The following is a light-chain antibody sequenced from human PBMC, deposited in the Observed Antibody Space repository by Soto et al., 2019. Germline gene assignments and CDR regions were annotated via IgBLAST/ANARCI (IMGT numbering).Light chain of an antibody. CDR1: QSVSSN. CDR3: QQRSNWPPTWT. J-gene: IGKJ1*01. Sequence: EIVMTQSPATLSVSPGERATLSCRASQSVSSNLAWYQQKPGQAPRLLIYGASTRATGIPARFSGSGSGTDFTLTISSLEPEDFAVYYCQQRSNWPPTWTCGQGTKVDIK. V-gene: IGKV3-15*01. CDR2: GAS.